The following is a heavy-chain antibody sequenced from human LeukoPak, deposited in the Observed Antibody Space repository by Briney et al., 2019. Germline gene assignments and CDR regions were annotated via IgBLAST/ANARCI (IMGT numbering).Heavy chain of an antibody. Sequence: PGGSLRLSCAAPGFTFSSYGMHWVRQAPGKGLEWVAVISYDGSNKYFADSVKGRFTISRDNPKNTLYLQMNSLRAEDTAVYYCAKSTTVTTQQRGYFDYWGQGTLVTVSS. V-gene: IGHV3-30*18. D-gene: IGHD4-11*01. J-gene: IGHJ4*02. CDR2: ISYDGSNK. CDR1: GFTFSSYG. CDR3: AKSTTVTTQQRGYFDY.